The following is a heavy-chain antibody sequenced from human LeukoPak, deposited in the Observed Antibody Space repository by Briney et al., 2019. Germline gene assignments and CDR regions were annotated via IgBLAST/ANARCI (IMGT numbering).Heavy chain of an antibody. D-gene: IGHD3-10*01. CDR2: ISWNSGSI. Sequence: GGSLRLSCAASGFTFDDYAMHWVRQAPGKGLEWVSGISWNSGSIGYADSVKGRFTISSDNAKNSLYLQMNSLRAEDTALYYCAKDYSYGSGPSDAFDIWGQGTMVTVSS. V-gene: IGHV3-9*01. J-gene: IGHJ3*02. CDR3: AKDYSYGSGPSDAFDI. CDR1: GFTFDDYA.